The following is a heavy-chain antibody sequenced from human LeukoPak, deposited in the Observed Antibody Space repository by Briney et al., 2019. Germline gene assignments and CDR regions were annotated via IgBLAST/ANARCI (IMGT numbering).Heavy chain of an antibody. CDR3: ARVEEMATPSSGFDV. J-gene: IGHJ3*01. CDR1: GYTFSGYY. CDR2: INPHTGGT. V-gene: IGHV1-2*07. D-gene: IGHD5-24*01. Sequence: GASVKVSCKVSGYTFSGYYMHWVRQAPGQGLEYMGWINPHTGGTNSPHKFQGRVTMTRDTSINTVYMELSWLRSDDTAVYYCARVEEMATPSSGFDVWGQGTLVTVSS.